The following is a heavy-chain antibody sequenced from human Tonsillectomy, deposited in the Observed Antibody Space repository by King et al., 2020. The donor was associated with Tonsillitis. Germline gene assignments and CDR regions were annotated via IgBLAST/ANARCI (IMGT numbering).Heavy chain of an antibody. CDR1: GASISSDY. CDR2: VHYSGKT. V-gene: IGHV4-59*01. CDR3: AKGAGWYAH. D-gene: IGHD6-13*01. J-gene: IGHJ5*02. Sequence: LQLQESGPGLVKPSETLSLTCTVSGASISSDYWSWLRQPPGKGLEWMAYVHYSGKTNYSPSLKSRVTISLDTSKSQFSLELTSVTAADTAVYYCAKGAGWYAHWGQGILDTVSS.